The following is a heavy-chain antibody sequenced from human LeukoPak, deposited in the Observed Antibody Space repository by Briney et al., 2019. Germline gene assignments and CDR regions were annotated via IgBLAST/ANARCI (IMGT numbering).Heavy chain of an antibody. D-gene: IGHD1-26*01. CDR2: ISGSGGST. Sequence: PGGSLRLSCAASGFTFSSDAMSWVRQAPGKGLEWVSAISGSGGSTYYADSVKGRFTISRDNSKNTLFLQMNSLKAEDTAVYYCAKVVGATDHYFDYWGQGTLVTVSS. CDR3: AKVVGATDHYFDY. J-gene: IGHJ4*02. CDR1: GFTFSSDA. V-gene: IGHV3-23*01.